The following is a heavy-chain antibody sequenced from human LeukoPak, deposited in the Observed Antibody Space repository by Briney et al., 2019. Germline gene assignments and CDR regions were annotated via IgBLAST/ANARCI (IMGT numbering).Heavy chain of an antibody. V-gene: IGHV3-33*01. CDR1: GFTFNNYG. D-gene: IGHD5-12*01. CDR2: IWYDGSRT. J-gene: IGHJ4*02. CDR3: ARGGYSCGYATAY. Sequence: PGGSLRLSCATSGFTFNNYGMHWVRQAPGKGLEWVAHIWYDGSRTYYADSVKGRFTISRDTSKNTLSLQMNSLSAEDTAVYYCARGGYSCGYATAYWGQGTLVTVSS.